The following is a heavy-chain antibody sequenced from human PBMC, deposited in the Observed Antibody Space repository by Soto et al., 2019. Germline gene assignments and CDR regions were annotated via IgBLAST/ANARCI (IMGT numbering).Heavy chain of an antibody. CDR2: IYYSGST. Sequence: PTETLSLTCTVSGGSISSSSYYWSWIRQTPGKGLEWIGYIYYSGSTYYNPSLKSRVTISVDTSKNQFSLKLSSMTAADTAVYYCARVTDQKDYYGMDAWGQGTTVTVSS. J-gene: IGHJ6*02. CDR1: GGSISSSSYY. CDR3: ARVTDQKDYYGMDA. D-gene: IGHD3-16*01. V-gene: IGHV4-31*03.